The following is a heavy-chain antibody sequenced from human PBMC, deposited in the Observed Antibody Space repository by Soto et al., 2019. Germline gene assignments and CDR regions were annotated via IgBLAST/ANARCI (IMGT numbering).Heavy chain of an antibody. Sequence: QDQLVQSGAEVKKPGASVKVSCKASVFTSSGISWVRQAPGQRLEWMGWISTHNGNTICAQKFQGRVIMTMDTSTTTVYMELRSLRPDDTAVYLCAREGILGLFDAYDLWGQGTMVTVSS. CDR1: VFTSSG. CDR3: AREGILGLFDAYDL. V-gene: IGHV1-18*04. D-gene: IGHD3-3*01. CDR2: ISTHNGNT. J-gene: IGHJ3*01.